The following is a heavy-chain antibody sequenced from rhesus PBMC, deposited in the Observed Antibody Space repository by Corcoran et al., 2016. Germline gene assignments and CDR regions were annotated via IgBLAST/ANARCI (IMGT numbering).Heavy chain of an antibody. CDR1: GGSISSNY. V-gene: IGHV4-173*01. D-gene: IGHD3-9*01. J-gene: IGHJ4*01. CDR2: ISGSGGST. Sequence: QLQLQESGPGLVKPSETLSLTCAVSGGSISSNYWSWIRQPPGKGLEWIGRISGSGGSTDYNHSLKSRGTISTETSKNQFSLKLSSVTGADTAVYYCARDRFRYEDDDGYYYTGRYYFDYWGQGVLVTVSS. CDR3: ARDRFRYEDDDGYYYTGRYYFDY.